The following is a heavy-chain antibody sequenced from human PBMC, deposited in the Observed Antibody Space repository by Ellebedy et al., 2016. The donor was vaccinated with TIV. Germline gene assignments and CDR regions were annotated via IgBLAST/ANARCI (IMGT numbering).Heavy chain of an antibody. CDR1: GYTFTTYG. V-gene: IGHV1-18*01. Sequence: ASVKVSCXASGYTFTTYGITWVRQAPGQGLEWMGWFSTFSGNTIYAQNFQGRVTMTTDTSTSTAYMEMRSLRSDDTAVYYCARVMTGNSPYYWGQGTLVTVSS. CDR3: ARVMTGNSPYY. J-gene: IGHJ4*02. CDR2: FSTFSGNT. D-gene: IGHD4-23*01.